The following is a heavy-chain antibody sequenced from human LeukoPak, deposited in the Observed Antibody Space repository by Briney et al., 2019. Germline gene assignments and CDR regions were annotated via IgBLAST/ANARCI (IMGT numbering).Heavy chain of an antibody. CDR2: ISWNSGSI. J-gene: IGHJ3*02. D-gene: IGHD4-11*01. V-gene: IGHV3-9*01. CDR1: GFTFDDYA. CDR3: AKDIEATDYIPEAFDI. Sequence: GRSLRLSCAASGFTFDDYAMHWVRQAPGKGLEWVSGISWNSGSIGYADSVKGRFTISRDNAKNSLYLQINTLRAEDTALYYCAKDIEATDYIPEAFDIWGQGTMVTVSS.